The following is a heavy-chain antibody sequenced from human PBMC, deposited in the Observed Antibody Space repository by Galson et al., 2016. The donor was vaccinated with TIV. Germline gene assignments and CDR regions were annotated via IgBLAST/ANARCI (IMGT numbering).Heavy chain of an antibody. D-gene: IGHD2-2*01. CDR1: GYSFATFW. V-gene: IGHV5-51*03. Sequence: QSGAEVTKPGESLKISCKASGYSFATFWVGWVRQMPGQGLEWMGVIYPADSETRYSPSFQGQVTISADKSISTAYLQWSSLKASDTAIYYCARLREYVPGSITAGYYLDVWGQGTLVTVSS. J-gene: IGHJ4*02. CDR3: ARLREYVPGSITAGYYLDV. CDR2: IYPADSET.